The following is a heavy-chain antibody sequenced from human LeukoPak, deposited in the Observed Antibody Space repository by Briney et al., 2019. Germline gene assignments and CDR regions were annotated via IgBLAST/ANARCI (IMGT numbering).Heavy chain of an antibody. Sequence: EXLXLXXTXSGXSIXSYYWSWIRQPPGKGLEGFWYIYYSGTTNYNPSLKSRVTISVDTSKNQFSLKLSSVTAADTAVYYCARGVYIAAAQYGYWGQGTLVTVSS. CDR2: IYYSGTT. CDR3: ARGVYIAAAQYGY. D-gene: IGHD6-13*01. J-gene: IGHJ4*02. V-gene: IGHV4-59*01. CDR1: GXSIXSYY.